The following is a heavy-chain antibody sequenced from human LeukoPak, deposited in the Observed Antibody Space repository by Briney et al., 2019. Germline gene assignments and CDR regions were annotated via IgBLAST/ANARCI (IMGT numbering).Heavy chain of an antibody. CDR1: GFTFSSYA. V-gene: IGHV3-30-3*01. D-gene: IGHD2-15*01. CDR2: ISYDGSNK. Sequence: GGSLRLSCAASGFTFSSYAMHWVRQAPGKGLEWVAVISYDGSNKYYADSVKGRFTISRDNSKNTLYLQMNSLRAEDTAVYYYATSRKVAGFDPWGQGTLVTVSS. CDR3: ATSRKVAGFDP. J-gene: IGHJ5*02.